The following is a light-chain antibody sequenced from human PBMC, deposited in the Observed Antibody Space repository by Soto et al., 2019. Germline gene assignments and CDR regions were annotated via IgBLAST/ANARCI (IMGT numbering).Light chain of an antibody. CDR3: QQYSHLIT. J-gene: IGKJ5*01. CDR2: DAS. CDR1: QSISSY. V-gene: IGKV1-33*01. Sequence: DIQMTQSPSSLSASVGYRVSITCRASQSISSYLNWYQQKLGKAPKLLIYDASNLETGVPSRFSGSGSGTDFTFTISSLQPEDIATYYCQQYSHLITFGQGTRLEIK.